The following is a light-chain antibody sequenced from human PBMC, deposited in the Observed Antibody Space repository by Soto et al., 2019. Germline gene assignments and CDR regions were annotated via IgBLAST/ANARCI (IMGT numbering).Light chain of an antibody. Sequence: AIQMTQTPSSLSASVGDIVSISCVAIQDIRNTLAWYQQKPGEAPKLLIFAASNLQSGVPSRFSGSGSVTDFTLAITGLQPEDFATYYCLQYYNFSWTFGQGTKVDI. V-gene: IGKV1-6*01. J-gene: IGKJ1*01. CDR2: AAS. CDR1: QDIRNT. CDR3: LQYYNFSWT.